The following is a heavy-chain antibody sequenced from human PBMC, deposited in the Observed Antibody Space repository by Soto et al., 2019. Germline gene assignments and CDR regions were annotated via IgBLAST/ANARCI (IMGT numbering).Heavy chain of an antibody. D-gene: IGHD2-2*01. Sequence: QVHLVQSGAEVKKPGSSVKVSCKASGGIFKNYALSWLRQAPGQGLEGVGASLPIFEATNYAERFQGRVMISTAASTRTAYMGLKSLSSDDTTVYYCAGATIPADHLAYHVDSWGQGTLLTVSS. CDR1: GGIFKNYA. J-gene: IGHJ4*02. CDR2: SLPIFEAT. CDR3: AGATIPADHLAYHVDS. V-gene: IGHV1-69*05.